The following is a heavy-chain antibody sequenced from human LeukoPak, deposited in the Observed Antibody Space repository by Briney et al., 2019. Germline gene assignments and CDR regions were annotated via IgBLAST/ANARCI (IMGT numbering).Heavy chain of an antibody. V-gene: IGHV1-2*02. CDR3: ARGNSITATEFVGVDF. Sequence: ASVNVSCKASGYTFTGYYMHWVRQAPGQGLEWMGWINPNSGGTNYAQKFQGRVTMTRDTSISTAYMELSRLRSDDTAMYYCARGNSITATEFVGVDFWGQGTMVTVSS. J-gene: IGHJ3*01. D-gene: IGHD6-13*01. CDR2: INPNSGGT. CDR1: GYTFTGYY.